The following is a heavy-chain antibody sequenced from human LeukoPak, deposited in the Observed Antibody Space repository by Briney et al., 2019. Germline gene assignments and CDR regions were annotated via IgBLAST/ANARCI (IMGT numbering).Heavy chain of an antibody. CDR3: ARDKVPIPDCSGGSCYGPFDY. D-gene: IGHD2-15*01. CDR1: GFTFSSYG. J-gene: IGHJ4*02. V-gene: IGHV3-30*03. CDR2: ISYDGSNK. Sequence: PGRSLRLSCAASGFTFSSYGMHWVRQAPGKGLEWVAVISYDGSNKYYADSVKGRFTISRDNSKNTLYLQMNSLRAEDTAVYYCARDKVPIPDCSGGSCYGPFDYWGQGTLVTVSS.